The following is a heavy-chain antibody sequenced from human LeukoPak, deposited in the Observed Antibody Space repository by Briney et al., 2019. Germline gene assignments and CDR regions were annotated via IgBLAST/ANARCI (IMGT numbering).Heavy chain of an antibody. J-gene: IGHJ3*01. CDR3: ARQAVARPFDL. V-gene: IGHV3-21*06. CDR1: GFIFSDYS. CDR2: ISSSSAYI. Sequence: GGSLRLSCVASGFIFSDYSMDWVRQAPGKGLEWVSSISSSSAYIFYSDSVKGRFTISRDNAQSSLYLQMNSLRAEDTAVYYCARQAVARPFDLWGQGTMVAVSS.